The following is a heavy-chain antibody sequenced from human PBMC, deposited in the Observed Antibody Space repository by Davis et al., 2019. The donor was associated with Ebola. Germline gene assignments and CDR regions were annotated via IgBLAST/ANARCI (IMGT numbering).Heavy chain of an antibody. V-gene: IGHV4-59*12. CDR1: GGSISSYY. D-gene: IGHD5-24*01. Sequence: MPGGSLRLSCAVSGGSISSYYWTWIRQPPGRRLEWIGYIYDSGSTNYSPSLKSRVTISVDTSKNQFSLKLSSVTAADTAVYYCARSRDGYYRALDYWGQGTLVTVSS. J-gene: IGHJ4*02. CDR3: ARSRDGYYRALDY. CDR2: IYDSGST.